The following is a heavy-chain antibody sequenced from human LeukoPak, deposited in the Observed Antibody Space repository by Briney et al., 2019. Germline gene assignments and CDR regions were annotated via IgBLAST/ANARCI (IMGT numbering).Heavy chain of an antibody. CDR1: GFTVSSNY. V-gene: IGHV3-66*02. CDR3: ARSNGYSSSSPFDC. D-gene: IGHD6-6*01. Sequence: GGSLRLSCVASGFTVSSNYMSWVRQAPGKGLEWVSVIYSGGSTYYADSVKGRFTISRDNSKNTLYLQMNSLRAEDTAVYYCARSNGYSSSSPFDCWGQGTLVTVSS. J-gene: IGHJ4*02. CDR2: IYSGGST.